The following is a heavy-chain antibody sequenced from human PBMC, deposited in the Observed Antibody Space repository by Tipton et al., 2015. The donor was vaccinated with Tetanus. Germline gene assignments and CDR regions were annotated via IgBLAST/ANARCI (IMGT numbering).Heavy chain of an antibody. D-gene: IGHD1-1*01. J-gene: IGHJ4*02. CDR1: GGSVTSGDYQ. CDR2: ISYSGRT. V-gene: IGHV4-61*08. CDR3: ARVNNEFPKKGPFDF. Sequence: TLSLTCTVSGGSVTSGDYQWNWIRQPPGKGLEWLAYISYSGRTNSNYSLKSRITISRDTSKNQFSLKLTSVTAADTAVYYCARVNNEFPKKGPFDFWGQGKLVIVSS.